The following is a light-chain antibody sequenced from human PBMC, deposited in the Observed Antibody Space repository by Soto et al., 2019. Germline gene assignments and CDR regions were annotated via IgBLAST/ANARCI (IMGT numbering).Light chain of an antibody. J-gene: IGLJ1*01. Sequence: QAFVTQEPSLTVSPGVTVTLTCASSTGAVTGDSYPNWFQQKPGQAPRALIHGTTNRHSWTPARFSGSLLGGKAALTLSGVQPEDEAEYYCLLYYGGARVFGTGTKVTVL. CDR3: LLYYGGARV. CDR1: TGAVTGDSY. V-gene: IGLV7-43*01. CDR2: GTT.